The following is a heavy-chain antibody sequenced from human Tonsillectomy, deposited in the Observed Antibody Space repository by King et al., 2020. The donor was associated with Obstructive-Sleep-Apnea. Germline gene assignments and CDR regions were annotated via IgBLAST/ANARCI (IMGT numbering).Heavy chain of an antibody. J-gene: IGHJ4*02. CDR1: GDSLSSSSYY. CDR2: IYYCGST. CDR3: ATHTTAWRPVDS. D-gene: IGHD1-14*01. V-gene: IGHV4-39*01. Sequence: QLQESGPGLVKPSETLSLTCTVSGDSLSSSSYYCGWIRQPPGKGLEWIGVIYYCGSTYYNPSLKSRVTISVDTSKIQFSLKLGSVTAADTAVYYCATHTTAWRPVDSWGQGTLVTVSS.